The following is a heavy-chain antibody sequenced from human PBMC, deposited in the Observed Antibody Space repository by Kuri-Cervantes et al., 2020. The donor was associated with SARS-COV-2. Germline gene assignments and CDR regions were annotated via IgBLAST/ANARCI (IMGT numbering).Heavy chain of an antibody. D-gene: IGHD3-22*01. Sequence: SGPTLVKPTQTLTLTCTFSGFSLSTSGMRVSWIRQSPGKALEWLARIDWDDDRVYSTSLKTRLTISKDTSKNQVVLTVTNMDPVDTATYFCARTTYYDSSGYYGPFDYWGQGTLVTVSS. CDR2: IDWDDDR. V-gene: IGHV2-70*04. CDR1: GFSLSTSGMR. J-gene: IGHJ4*02. CDR3: ARTTYYDSSGYYGPFDY.